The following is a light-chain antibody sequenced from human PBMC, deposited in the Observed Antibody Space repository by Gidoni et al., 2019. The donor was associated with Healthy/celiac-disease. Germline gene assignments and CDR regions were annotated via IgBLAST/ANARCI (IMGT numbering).Light chain of an antibody. CDR3: QQRSNWLLT. Sequence: EIVLTQSPATLSLSPGERATLSCRASQSVSSYLAWYQQKPGQAPRLLIYDASNRATGIPARFSGSGSGTDFPLTISSLEPEDFAVSFCQQRSNWLLTFGGXTKVEIK. V-gene: IGKV3-11*01. J-gene: IGKJ4*01. CDR1: QSVSSY. CDR2: DAS.